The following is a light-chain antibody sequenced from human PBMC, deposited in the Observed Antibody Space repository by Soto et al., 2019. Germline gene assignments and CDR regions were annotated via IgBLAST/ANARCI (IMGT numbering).Light chain of an antibody. J-gene: IGLJ1*01. CDR1: SSDVGAYKN. Sequence: QSALTPPPSASGSPGQSVTISCTGTSSDVGAYKNVSWYQQHPGKAPKLIIYDVSNRPSGVSYLFSGSKSGNTASLTISGLQPEDEADYYCSSYTTSNTRQIVFGTGTKVTVL. V-gene: IGLV2-14*01. CDR2: DVS. CDR3: SSYTTSNTRQIV.